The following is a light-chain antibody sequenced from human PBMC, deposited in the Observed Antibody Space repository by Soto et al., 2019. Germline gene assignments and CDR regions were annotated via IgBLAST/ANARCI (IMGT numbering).Light chain of an antibody. V-gene: IGKV3-11*01. Sequence: EIVLTQSPATLSSFPGDRVTLSCRASQYINTRLAWYQHRPGQAPRLLIYQTSIRAAGIPARFSASGTGTGFTLTISDVQPEDFAVYYCHQRQSWPRTFGQGTKWIS. CDR3: HQRQSWPRT. CDR2: QTS. J-gene: IGKJ1*01. CDR1: QYINTR.